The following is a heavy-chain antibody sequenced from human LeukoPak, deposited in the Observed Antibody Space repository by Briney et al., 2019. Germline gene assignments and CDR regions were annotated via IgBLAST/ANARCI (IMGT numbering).Heavy chain of an antibody. V-gene: IGHV4-34*01. CDR1: GGSFSGYY. Sequence: SETLSLTCAVYGGSFSGYYWSWIRQPPGKGLEWIGEINHSGSTNYNPSLKSRVTISVDTSKNQFSLKLSSVTAADTAVYYCASGHSSGCHTFDYWGQGTLVTVSP. J-gene: IGHJ4*02. D-gene: IGHD6-19*01. CDR3: ASGHSSGCHTFDY. CDR2: INHSGST.